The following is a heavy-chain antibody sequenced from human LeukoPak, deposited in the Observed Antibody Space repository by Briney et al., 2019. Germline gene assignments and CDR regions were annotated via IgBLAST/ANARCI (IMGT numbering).Heavy chain of an antibody. D-gene: IGHD2-2*01. CDR3: ARDDCSSISCYHNWFDP. Sequence: PGGSLRLSCVASGFSVSSNYMTWVRQAPGKGLEWVANIKQDGSEKYYVDSVKGRFTISRDNAKNSLYLQMNSLRAEDTAAYYCARDDCSSISCYHNWFDPWGQGTLVTVSS. CDR2: IKQDGSEK. V-gene: IGHV3-7*01. CDR1: GFSVSSNY. J-gene: IGHJ5*02.